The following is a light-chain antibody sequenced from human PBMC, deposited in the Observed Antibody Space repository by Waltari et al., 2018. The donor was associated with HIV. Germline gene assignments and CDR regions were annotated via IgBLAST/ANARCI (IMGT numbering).Light chain of an antibody. V-gene: IGKV4-1*01. Sequence: DIAMTQSPESLAVSLGERATINCRSSPSLLHSSNSKNPVAWLQRKAGQPPKLLIYWASTRESGVPDRFSGSGSGTDFTLTITNFQAEDVAIYYCQQFYNSPVTFGGGTKVEI. CDR2: WAS. CDR3: QQFYNSPVT. J-gene: IGKJ4*01. CDR1: PSLLHSSNSKNP.